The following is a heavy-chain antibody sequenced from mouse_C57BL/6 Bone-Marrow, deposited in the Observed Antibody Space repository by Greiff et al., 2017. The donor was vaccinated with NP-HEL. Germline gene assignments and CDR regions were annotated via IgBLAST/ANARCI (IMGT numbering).Heavy chain of an antibody. CDR3: ARRRRWLLWYFDV. D-gene: IGHD2-3*01. J-gene: IGHJ1*03. CDR2: ISSGGSYT. Sequence: EVKLVESGGDLVKPGGSLKLSCAASGFTFSSYGMSWVRQTPDKRLEWVATISSGGSYTYYPDSVKGRFTISRDNAKNTLYLQMSSLKSEDTAMYYCARRRRWLLWYFDVWGTGTTVTVSS. V-gene: IGHV5-6*02. CDR1: GFTFSSYG.